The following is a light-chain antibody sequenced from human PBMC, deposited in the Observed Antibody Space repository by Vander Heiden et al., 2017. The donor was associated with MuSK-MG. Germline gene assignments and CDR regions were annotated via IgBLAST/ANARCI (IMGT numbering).Light chain of an antibody. Sequence: EIVLTQSPGTLSLSPGESATLSCRASQSVSSSYLAWYQQKPGQAPRLLIYGASSRATGIPDRCSGSGSGTDFTLTISRLEPEEFAVYYCQQYGSSPPWTFGQGTKVEIK. CDR1: QSVSSSY. CDR2: GAS. CDR3: QQYGSSPPWT. J-gene: IGKJ1*01. V-gene: IGKV3-20*01.